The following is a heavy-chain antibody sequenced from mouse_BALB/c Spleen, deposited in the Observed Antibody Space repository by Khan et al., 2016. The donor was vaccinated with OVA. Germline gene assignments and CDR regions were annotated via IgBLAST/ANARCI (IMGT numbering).Heavy chain of an antibody. V-gene: IGHV2-6-7*01. D-gene: IGHD2-10*01. CDR1: GFSLNGYG. CDR3: DRAYYANYREAMDY. CDR2: IWGDGST. J-gene: IGHJ4*01. Sequence: VQLVESGPGLVAPSQSLSITCTVSGFSLNGYGVNWVRQPPGKGLEWLGMIWGDGSTDYNSALKSRLSITKYNSKRQVFLKMNSMQTDDTDENYCDRAYYANYREAMDYWGQGNSVTVSS.